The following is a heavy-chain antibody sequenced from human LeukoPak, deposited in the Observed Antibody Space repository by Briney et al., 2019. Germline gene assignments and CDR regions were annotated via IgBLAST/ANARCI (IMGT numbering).Heavy chain of an antibody. CDR1: GFTFSSYA. V-gene: IGHV3-64*01. D-gene: IGHD2-2*01. Sequence: GGSLRLSCAASGFTFSSYAMHWVRQPPGKGLEYVSAISSNGGSTYYANSVKGRFTISRDNSKNTLYLQMGSLRAEDMAVYYCARGSSSTALYNWFDPWGQGTLVTVSS. CDR3: ARGSSSTALYNWFDP. J-gene: IGHJ5*02. CDR2: ISSNGGST.